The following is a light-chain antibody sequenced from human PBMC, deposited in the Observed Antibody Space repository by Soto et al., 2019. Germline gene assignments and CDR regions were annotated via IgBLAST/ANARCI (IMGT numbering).Light chain of an antibody. J-gene: IGKJ2*01. V-gene: IGKV3-20*01. CDR2: AAS. CDR1: QSIKNY. Sequence: EIVLTQSPGTLSLSPGERATLSCRASQSIKNYLAWYQQRPRQSPRLLIYAASSRATGVPDRFSGGGSATDFTLTVSRLEPEDFAVYYCQQYGGSPRTFGQGTKLEIK. CDR3: QQYGGSPRT.